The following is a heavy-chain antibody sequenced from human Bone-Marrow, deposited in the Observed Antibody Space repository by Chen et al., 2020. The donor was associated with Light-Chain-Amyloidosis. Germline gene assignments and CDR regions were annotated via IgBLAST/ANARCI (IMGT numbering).Heavy chain of an antibody. CDR3: ARVMTTVTTCLVY. CDR1: GFTFSDYY. D-gene: IGHD4-17*01. J-gene: IGHJ4*02. CDR2: IRSSGSTI. Sequence: QVQLVESGGGLVKPGGSLRLSCAASGFTFSDYYMSWIRQAPGKGLAWVSYIRSSGSTIYYAASVKSRFTSSRYNAKNTLNLKMNSLRAEDTAVYYCARVMTTVTTCLVYWGQGSLVTVSS. V-gene: IGHV3-11*01.